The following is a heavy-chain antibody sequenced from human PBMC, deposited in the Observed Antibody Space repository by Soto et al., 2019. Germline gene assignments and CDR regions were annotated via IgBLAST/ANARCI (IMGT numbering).Heavy chain of an antibody. J-gene: IGHJ4*02. CDR1: GGTFSSYA. D-gene: IGHD3-22*01. V-gene: IGHV1-69*13. CDR3: ARDYLGERFSGYYYFDY. CDR2: IIPIFGTA. Sequence: ASVKVSCKASGGTFSSYAISWVRQAPGQGLEWMGGIIPIFGTANYAQKFQGRVTITADESTSTAYMELSSLRSEDTAVYYCARDYLGERFSGYYYFDYWGQGTLVTVSS.